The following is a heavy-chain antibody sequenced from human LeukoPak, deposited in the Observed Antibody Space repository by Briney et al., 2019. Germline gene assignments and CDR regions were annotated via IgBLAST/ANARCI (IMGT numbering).Heavy chain of an antibody. CDR1: GFTFSDYW. D-gene: IGHD3-10*01. V-gene: IGHV3-7*01. Sequence: GSLRLSCVGSGFTFSDYWMSWVRLGPGKGLEWVASIPPDGSVARYVDSLKGRFTISRDDARSSVFLQMNSLRAEDTAVYYCARLFGGVTTFDYWGQGALVTVSS. J-gene: IGHJ4*02. CDR3: ARLFGGVTTFDY. CDR2: IPPDGSVA.